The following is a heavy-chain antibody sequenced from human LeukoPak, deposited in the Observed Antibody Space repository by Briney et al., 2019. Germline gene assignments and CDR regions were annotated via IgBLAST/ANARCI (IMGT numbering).Heavy chain of an antibody. CDR1: RFTFSSYA. D-gene: IGHD2-21*02. CDR3: ARVGDCGGDCYPILDS. Sequence: PGGSLRLSCAASRFTFSSYAMSWVRQAPGKGLEWVSTISGRGDSTYYADSVKGRFTISRDNSKNTLYLQMNSLRAEDTAVYYCARVGDCGGDCYPILDSWGQGTLVTVSS. J-gene: IGHJ4*02. V-gene: IGHV3-23*01. CDR2: ISGRGDST.